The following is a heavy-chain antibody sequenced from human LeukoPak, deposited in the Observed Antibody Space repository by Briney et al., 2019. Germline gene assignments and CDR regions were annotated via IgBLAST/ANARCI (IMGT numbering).Heavy chain of an antibody. V-gene: IGHV1-18*01. Sequence: ASVKVSCKASGYTFTSYGISWVRQAPGQGLEWMGWISPYNGNTNYAQKLQGRVTMTTDTSTTTAYMELRSLRPDDTAVYYCAREMATIVNQFDYWGQGTLVTVFS. CDR2: ISPYNGNT. CDR3: AREMATIVNQFDY. D-gene: IGHD5-24*01. J-gene: IGHJ4*02. CDR1: GYTFTSYG.